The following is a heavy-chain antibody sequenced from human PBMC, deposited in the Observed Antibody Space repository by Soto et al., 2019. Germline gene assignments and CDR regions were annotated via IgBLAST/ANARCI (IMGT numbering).Heavy chain of an antibody. D-gene: IGHD2-2*01. CDR1: GYTFSNYY. J-gene: IGHJ4*02. Sequence: QVQLVQSGAEVKKPGASVKVSCKASGYTFSNYYMHWVRQAPGQGLEWMGLINPSGGTTRYAQKFQGRVTMXXDXSXXTVYVDLSSLRSEDTAVYYCARQNCSSTSCHLIDYWGQGTLVTVSS. CDR2: INPSGGTT. V-gene: IGHV1-46*03. CDR3: ARQNCSSTSCHLIDY.